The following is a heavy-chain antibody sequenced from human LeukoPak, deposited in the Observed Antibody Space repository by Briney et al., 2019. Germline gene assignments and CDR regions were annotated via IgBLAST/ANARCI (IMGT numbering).Heavy chain of an antibody. J-gene: IGHJ4*02. Sequence: GRSLRLSSAASAFTFSDYYMRWIRPAPGEWLEWVSYVRSSGSTRYYADAVKGRFTISRDNAKNSLYLQMNSLRAEDTAVYYCARADCSSTSCYEFDYWGQGTLDTVSS. CDR3: ARADCSSTSCYEFDY. CDR1: AFTFSDYY. D-gene: IGHD2-2*01. CDR2: VRSSGSTR. V-gene: IGHV3-11*04.